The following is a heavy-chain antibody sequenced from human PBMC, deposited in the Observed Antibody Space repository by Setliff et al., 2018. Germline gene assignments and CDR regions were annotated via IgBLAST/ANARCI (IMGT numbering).Heavy chain of an antibody. CDR1: GFSISSGYY. V-gene: IGHV4-38-2*01. D-gene: IGHD3-16*01. Sequence: SETLSLTCAVSGFSISSGYYWGWIRQPPGKGLEWIGEINHSGSTNYNPSLKSRVTISLDTSKNQFSLNLSSVTAADTAVYYCARMSGFMYMDVWGKGTPVTVSS. CDR3: ARMSGFMYMDV. J-gene: IGHJ6*03. CDR2: INHSGST.